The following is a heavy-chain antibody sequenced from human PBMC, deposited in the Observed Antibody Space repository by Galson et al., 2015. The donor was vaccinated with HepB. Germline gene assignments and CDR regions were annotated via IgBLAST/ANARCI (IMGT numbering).Heavy chain of an antibody. CDR1: GYSFTSYW. V-gene: IGHV5-51*01. CDR3: ARIPMYSSGWYYFDY. J-gene: IGHJ4*02. Sequence: QSGAEVKKPGESLKISCKGSGYSFTSYWIGWVRQMPGKGLEWMGIIYPGDSDTRYSPSFQGQVTISADKSISTAYLQWSSLKASDTAMYYCARIPMYSSGWYYFDYWGQGTLVTVSS. CDR2: IYPGDSDT. D-gene: IGHD6-19*01.